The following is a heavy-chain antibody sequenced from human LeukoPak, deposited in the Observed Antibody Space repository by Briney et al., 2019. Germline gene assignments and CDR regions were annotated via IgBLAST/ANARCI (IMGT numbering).Heavy chain of an antibody. Sequence: SETLSLTCAVYGGSFSGYYWSWIRQPPVKALEWIGEINHSGSTNYNPSLKSRVTISVDTSKNQFSLKLSSVTAADTAVYYCARSSTVTGNDYWGQGTLVTVSS. D-gene: IGHD4-17*01. V-gene: IGHV4-34*01. CDR1: GGSFSGYY. CDR2: INHSGST. CDR3: ARSSTVTGNDY. J-gene: IGHJ4*02.